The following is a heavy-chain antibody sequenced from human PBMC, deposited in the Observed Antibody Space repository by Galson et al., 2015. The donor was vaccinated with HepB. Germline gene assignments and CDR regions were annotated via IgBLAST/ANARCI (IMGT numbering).Heavy chain of an antibody. D-gene: IGHD3-10*01. CDR1: GFTFSTSW. V-gene: IGHV3-7*03. Sequence: SLRLSCAGSGFTFSTSWMSWVRRAPGKGLEWVATIKEDGSEKYYGDSLKGRFTISRDNAKKSVYLQLNSLRAEDTAVYYCARDVLWFGIILPTHFDSWGQGTLVTVSS. CDR3: ARDVLWFGIILPTHFDS. CDR2: IKEDGSEK. J-gene: IGHJ4*02.